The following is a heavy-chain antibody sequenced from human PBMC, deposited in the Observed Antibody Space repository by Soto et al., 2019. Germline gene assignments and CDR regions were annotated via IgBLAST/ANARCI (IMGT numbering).Heavy chain of an antibody. CDR2: ISSSGSTI. CDR1: GFTFSSYE. CDR3: ARARGFLEWCPSFGMGV. J-gene: IGHJ6*02. Sequence: GGSLRLSCAASGFTFSSYEMNWVRQAPGKGLEWVSYISSSGSTIYYADSVKGRFTISRDNAKNSLYLQMNSLRAEDTAVYYCARARGFLEWCPSFGMGVWGQGSTVTVSS. V-gene: IGHV3-48*03. D-gene: IGHD3-3*01.